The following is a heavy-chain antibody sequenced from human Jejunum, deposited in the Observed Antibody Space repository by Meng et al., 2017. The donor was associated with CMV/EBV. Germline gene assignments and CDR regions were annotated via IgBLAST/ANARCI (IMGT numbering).Heavy chain of an antibody. J-gene: IGHJ3*01. Sequence: SCAASGFTFNHAWMTWVRQDPGKGLEWVANINQDGGEKYYADSVKGRFSIFRDNAKNSLYLQMNNLRAEDTAVYYCAAYIKDAFDLWGQGTMVTVSS. V-gene: IGHV3-7*01. D-gene: IGHD2-21*01. CDR3: AAYIKDAFDL. CDR1: GFTFNHAW. CDR2: INQDGGEK.